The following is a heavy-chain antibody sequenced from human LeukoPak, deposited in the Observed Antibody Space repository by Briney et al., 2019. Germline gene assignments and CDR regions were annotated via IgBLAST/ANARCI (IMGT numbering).Heavy chain of an antibody. D-gene: IGHD5-12*01. CDR2: ISGSGGST. CDR1: GFTFSSYG. V-gene: IGHV3-23*01. J-gene: IGHJ4*02. CDR3: AKDRNSGYARMYYFDY. Sequence: GGSLRLSCAASGFTFSSYGMSWVRQAPGKGLEWVSAISGSGGSTYYADSVKGRFTISRDNSKNTLYLQMNSLRAEDTAVYYCAKDRNSGYARMYYFDYWGQGTLVTVSS.